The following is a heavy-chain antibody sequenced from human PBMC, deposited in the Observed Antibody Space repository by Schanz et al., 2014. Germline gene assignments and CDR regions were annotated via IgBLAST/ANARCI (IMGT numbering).Heavy chain of an antibody. Sequence: VQLLESGGGVVQPGRSLTLSCAVSTSLFSRSVIHWVRQAPGKGLEWVAVMWNDGIKTHYADSGKGRFTISRDNAKNSLFLQMNSLSAEDTAVYYCAKVAPAATYLDSWGLGTLVTVSS. J-gene: IGHJ4*02. V-gene: IGHV3-33*03. CDR3: AKVAPAATYLDS. D-gene: IGHD2-2*01. CDR1: TSLFSRSV. CDR2: MWNDGIKT.